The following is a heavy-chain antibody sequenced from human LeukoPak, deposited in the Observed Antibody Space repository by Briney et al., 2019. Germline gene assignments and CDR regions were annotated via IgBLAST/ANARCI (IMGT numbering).Heavy chain of an antibody. V-gene: IGHV5-51*01. D-gene: IGHD6-13*01. CDR3: ARHARRTYSSSWYTPLDY. CDR2: IYPGDSDT. CDR1: GYSFTSYW. J-gene: IGHJ4*02. Sequence: GESLKISCKGSGYSFTSYWIGWVRQMPGKGLEWMGIIYPGDSDTRYSPSFQGQVTISADKSISTAYLQWSSLKASDTAMYYCARHARRTYSSSWYTPLDYWGQGTLVTVSS.